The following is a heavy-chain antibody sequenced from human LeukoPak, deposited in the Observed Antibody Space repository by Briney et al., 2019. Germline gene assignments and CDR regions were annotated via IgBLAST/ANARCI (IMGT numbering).Heavy chain of an antibody. J-gene: IGHJ4*02. V-gene: IGHV4-59*01. CDR3: ARTSPYSSSCRDY. D-gene: IGHD6-13*01. CDR2: VYYSGST. Sequence: SETLSLTCAVSGGSISTYYWTWIRQPPGKGLEWIGYVYYSGSTNYNPSLKSRVTISVDTSKSQFSLKLSSVTAADTAVYYCARTSPYSSSCRDYWGQGTLVTVSS. CDR1: GGSISTYY.